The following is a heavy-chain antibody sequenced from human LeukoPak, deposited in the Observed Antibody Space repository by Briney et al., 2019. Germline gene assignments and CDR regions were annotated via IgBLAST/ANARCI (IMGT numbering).Heavy chain of an antibody. Sequence: SVKVSCKASGGTFSSYAISWVRQAPGQGLEWMGGIIPIFGTANYAQKFQGRVTITADESTSTAYMELSSLRSEDTAVYYCARDDTATMVRGVSWFDPWGQGTLVTVSS. CDR3: ARDDTATMVRGVSWFDP. CDR1: GGTFSSYA. V-gene: IGHV1-69*13. CDR2: IIPIFGTA. J-gene: IGHJ5*02. D-gene: IGHD3-10*01.